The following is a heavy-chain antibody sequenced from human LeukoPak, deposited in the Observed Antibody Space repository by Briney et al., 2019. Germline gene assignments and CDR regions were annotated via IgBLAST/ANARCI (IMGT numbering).Heavy chain of an antibody. CDR3: ARGDRETGQHFDY. V-gene: IGHV3-53*01. D-gene: IGHD1-14*01. J-gene: IGHJ4*02. CDR1: GFAVSNNY. Sequence: PGGSLRLSCAASGFAVSNNYMTWVRQAPGKGLEWVSIIFAGVGTYYADSVRGRFTISRDNSQNTLYLQMNSLEAEDAAVYYCARGDRETGQHFDYWGQGTLVIVS. CDR2: IFAGVGT.